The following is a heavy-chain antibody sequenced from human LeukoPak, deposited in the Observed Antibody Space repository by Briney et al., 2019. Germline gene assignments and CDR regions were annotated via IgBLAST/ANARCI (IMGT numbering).Heavy chain of an antibody. Sequence: PGGSLRLSCAASGFTFSSYSMNWVRQAPGKGLEWVSSISSSSSYIYYADSVKGRFTISRDNAKNSLYLQMNSLRAEDTAVYYRASGIAVARTIDYWGQGTLVTVSS. CDR1: GFTFSSYS. V-gene: IGHV3-21*01. D-gene: IGHD6-19*01. CDR2: ISSSSSYI. CDR3: ASGIAVARTIDY. J-gene: IGHJ4*02.